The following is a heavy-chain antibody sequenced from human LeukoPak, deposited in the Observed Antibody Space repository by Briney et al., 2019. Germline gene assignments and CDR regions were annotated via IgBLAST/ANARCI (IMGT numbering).Heavy chain of an antibody. CDR3: ARSSGCSGRWGDNWFDP. D-gene: IGHD3-10*01. Sequence: ASVKVSCKASGYSFSGNYIHWVRQAPAQELEWMGWINPKTGSTNYAEKFQGRVTMTRDTSISTCYMELSRLRSDDVAVYYCARSSGCSGRWGDNWFDPWGQGTLVIVSS. CDR1: GYSFSGNY. J-gene: IGHJ5*02. V-gene: IGHV1-2*02. CDR2: INPKTGST.